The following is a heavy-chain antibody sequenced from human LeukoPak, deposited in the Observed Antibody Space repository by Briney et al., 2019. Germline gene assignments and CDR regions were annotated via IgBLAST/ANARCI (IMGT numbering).Heavy chain of an antibody. D-gene: IGHD6-13*01. Sequence: PSETLSLTCAVSGGSISSGDYYWSWIRQPPGKGLEWIGYIYYSGSTYYNPSLKSRVTISVDTSKNQFSLKLSSVTAADTAVYYCARGTISSSWYYHYYYGMDVWGQGTTVTVSS. J-gene: IGHJ6*02. V-gene: IGHV4-30-4*01. CDR1: GGSISSGDYY. CDR2: IYYSGST. CDR3: ARGTISSSWYYHYYYGMDV.